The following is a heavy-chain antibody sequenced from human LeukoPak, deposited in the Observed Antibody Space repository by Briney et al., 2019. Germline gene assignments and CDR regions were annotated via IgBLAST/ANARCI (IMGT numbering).Heavy chain of an antibody. J-gene: IGHJ1*01. CDR3: AKDPRYGGTTGEYFRN. D-gene: IGHD4-23*01. CDR1: GFTFSNYA. V-gene: IGHV3-30*18. CDR2: ISYDGSNK. Sequence: SGGSLRLSCAASGFTFSNYAMHWVRQAPGKGLEWVAVISYDGSNKYYVESVRGRFTISRDNSKNTLYLQMNSLRAEDTAVYYWAKDPRYGGTTGEYFRNGGQAPWSPSPQ.